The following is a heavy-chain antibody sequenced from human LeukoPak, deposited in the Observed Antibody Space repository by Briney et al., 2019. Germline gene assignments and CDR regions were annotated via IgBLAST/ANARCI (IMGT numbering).Heavy chain of an antibody. CDR1: GFTFSNAW. Sequence: GGSLRLSCAASGFTFSNAWMSWVRQAPGKGLEWVGRIKSKTDGGTTDYAAPVKGRFTISRDDSKNTLYLQMNSLKTGDTAVYYCTTGRYSSSSNFDYWGQGTLVTVSS. D-gene: IGHD6-6*01. CDR2: IKSKTDGGTT. V-gene: IGHV3-15*01. J-gene: IGHJ4*02. CDR3: TTGRYSSSSNFDY.